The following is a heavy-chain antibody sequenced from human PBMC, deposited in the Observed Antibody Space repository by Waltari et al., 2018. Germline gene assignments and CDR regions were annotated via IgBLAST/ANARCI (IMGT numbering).Heavy chain of an antibody. V-gene: IGHV3-7*01. CDR3: TRNALYYETNGPQRGGEY. D-gene: IGHD3-22*01. Sequence: EVQLVESGGGLVQPGGSLKLSCAASGFTFSSHWMALVRQAPGKGRGWVASIKEDGSETYCADSLKGRCTISRDNVNNSLYLQMNGLRAEDTAVYHCTRNALYYETNGPQRGGEYWGQGTLVTVSS. CDR1: GFTFSSHW. CDR2: IKEDGSET. J-gene: IGHJ4*02.